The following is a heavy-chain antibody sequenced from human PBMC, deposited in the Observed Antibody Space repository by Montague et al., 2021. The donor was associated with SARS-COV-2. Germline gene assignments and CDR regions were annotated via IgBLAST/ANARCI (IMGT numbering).Heavy chain of an antibody. Sequence: SLRISCEASGLRVSSNYLTWVRQAPVKGLDWVSVIYSGVNTYYAYSVRGRFTISRDNSKNILYLQMHRLRVDDTAVYYCARMAGGNVSRPFDLWGQGTLVIVSS. J-gene: IGHJ5*02. D-gene: IGHD2-15*01. CDR1: GLRVSSNY. CDR3: ARMAGGNVSRPFDL. CDR2: IYSGVNT. V-gene: IGHV3-53*01.